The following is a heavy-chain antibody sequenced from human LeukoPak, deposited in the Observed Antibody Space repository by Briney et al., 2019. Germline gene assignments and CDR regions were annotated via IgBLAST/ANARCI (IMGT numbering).Heavy chain of an antibody. J-gene: IGHJ4*02. Sequence: TFSSYAMSWVRQAPGKGLEWIGSIYYSGSTYYNPSLKSRVTISVDTSKNQFSLKLSSVTAADTAVYYCARRGYSYGYKYYFDYWGQGTLVTVSS. CDR2: IYYSGST. D-gene: IGHD5-18*01. CDR3: ARRGYSYGYKYYFDY. V-gene: IGHV4-39*01. CDR1: TFSSYA.